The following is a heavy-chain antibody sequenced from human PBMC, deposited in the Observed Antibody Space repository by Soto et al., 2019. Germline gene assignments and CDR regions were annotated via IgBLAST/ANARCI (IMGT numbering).Heavy chain of an antibody. D-gene: IGHD3-10*01. CDR2: SSATGAGT. V-gene: IGHV3-23*01. Sequence: GGPLRLSCAASGFTFSSYGMTWVRQAPRKGLEWGSFSSATGAGTYYADSVKGRFTISRDNSKNTVYLQMNSLRADDTAVYYCAKDRRGGENYGFYSDLWRQGALVTVSS. CDR1: GFTFSSYG. CDR3: AKDRRGGENYGFYSDL. J-gene: IGHJ4*02.